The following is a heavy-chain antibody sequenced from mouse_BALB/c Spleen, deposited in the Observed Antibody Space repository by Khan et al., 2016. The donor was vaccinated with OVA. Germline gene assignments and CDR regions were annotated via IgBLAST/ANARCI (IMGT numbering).Heavy chain of an antibody. CDR1: GYTFTSYW. J-gene: IGHJ2*01. Sequence: QVRLQQSGAELAKPGASVKMSCTASGYTFTSYWMHWIKQRPGQGLEWIGYINPTSGYTDYNQKFKDKATLTADKSSSTAYMQLSSLTSDDSAVYYCARDRIGYWGQGTALTVSS. V-gene: IGHV1-7*01. CDR2: INPTSGYT. CDR3: ARDRIGY.